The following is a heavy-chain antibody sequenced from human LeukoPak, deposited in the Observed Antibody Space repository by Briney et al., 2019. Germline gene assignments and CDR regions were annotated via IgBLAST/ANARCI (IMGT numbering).Heavy chain of an antibody. Sequence: PGGSLRLSCAASGFTFSSYTMNWVRQAPGKGLEWVSSIISSGSYIYYAASVKGRFTISRDKSKNSLYLQMNSQRAEDTAVYYCAKDFGGYCSSSNCYLGHLDYWGQGTLVTVSS. CDR1: GFTFSSYT. D-gene: IGHD2-2*01. CDR3: AKDFGGYCSSSNCYLGHLDY. CDR2: IISSGSYI. J-gene: IGHJ4*02. V-gene: IGHV3-21*03.